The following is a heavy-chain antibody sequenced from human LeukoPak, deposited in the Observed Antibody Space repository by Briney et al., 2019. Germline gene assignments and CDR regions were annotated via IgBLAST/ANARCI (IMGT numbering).Heavy chain of an antibody. CDR1: GGTFSSYA. D-gene: IGHD6-19*01. CDR2: IIPIFGTA. Sequence: ASVKVSCKASGGTFSSYAISWVRQAPGQGLEWMGGIIPIFGTANYAQKFQGRVTITADESTSTAYMELSSLRSEDTAVYCCARHPSIAVAGGYFQHWGQGTLVTVSS. J-gene: IGHJ1*01. V-gene: IGHV1-69*13. CDR3: ARHPSIAVAGGYFQH.